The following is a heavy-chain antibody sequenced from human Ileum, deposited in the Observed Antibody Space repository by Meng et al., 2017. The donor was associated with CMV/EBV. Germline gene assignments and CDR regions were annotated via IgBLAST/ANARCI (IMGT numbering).Heavy chain of an antibody. CDR3: AHFVGGYYPSRPDY. CDR1: GFSPSTSGEG. J-gene: IGHJ4*02. CDR2: IYRGDDK. V-gene: IGHV2-5*02. Sequence: LKEFGPTLVKPTQTLTLTCSFSGFSPSTSGEGVGWIRQPLGKALEWLALIYRGDDKRYSPSLNSRLTIAKDTSKNEVVLTLTNMGPIDTGTYYCAHFVGGYYPSRPDYWGQGTLVTVSS. D-gene: IGHD1-26*01.